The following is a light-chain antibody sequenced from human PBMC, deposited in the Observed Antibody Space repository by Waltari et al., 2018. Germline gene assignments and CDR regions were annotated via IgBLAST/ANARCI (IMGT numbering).Light chain of an antibody. CDR2: DVS. CDR1: RNDAGGYNS. CDR3: SSQSSNDVVL. Sequence: QSALPQPASVSGSPGQSVTIFCAGTRNDAGGYNSVQWYQEHPGQAPRVIIYDVSDRPSGVSDRFSGSKSGNTASLTISGLQAEDEADYYCSSQSSNDVVLFGGGTKLTVL. V-gene: IGLV2-14*01. J-gene: IGLJ2*01.